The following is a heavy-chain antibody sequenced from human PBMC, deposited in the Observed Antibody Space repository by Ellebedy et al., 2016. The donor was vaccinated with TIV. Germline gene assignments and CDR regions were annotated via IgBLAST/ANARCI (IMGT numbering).Heavy chain of an antibody. D-gene: IGHD4-23*01. J-gene: IGHJ4*02. Sequence: GESLKISCAASVFTFRNSAMSWVRQAPGEGLEWVSSIAGSGAGTYYADSVKGRFTIPRDNSKNTLYLQMSSLRAEDTAVYYCSFKGVATRVYWGQGTLVTVSS. CDR3: SFKGVATRVY. CDR2: IAGSGAGT. V-gene: IGHV3-23*01. CDR1: VFTFRNSA.